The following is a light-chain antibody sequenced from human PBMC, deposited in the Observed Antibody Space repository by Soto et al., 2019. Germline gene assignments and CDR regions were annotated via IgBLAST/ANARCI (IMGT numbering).Light chain of an antibody. Sequence: VLMTQTPLSLPVTPGQPASISCRSSQSLVFSDGNTYLNWFHQRPGQSPRRLIYQVSTRDSGVPDRFSGNGSGTDFTLKISRVEPEDVGTYSCPQGTQFRTFGQGTKVDIK. CDR2: QVS. V-gene: IGKV2-30*01. CDR3: PQGTQFRT. J-gene: IGKJ1*01. CDR1: QSLVFSDGNTY.